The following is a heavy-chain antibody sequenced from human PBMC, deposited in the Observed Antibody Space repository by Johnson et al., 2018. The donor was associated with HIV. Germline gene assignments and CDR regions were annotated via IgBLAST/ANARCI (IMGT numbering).Heavy chain of an antibody. CDR3: ARVEWELELLGAFDI. CDR1: GFTFSSYA. D-gene: IGHD1-7*01. V-gene: IGHV3-30*04. Sequence: QMLLVESGGGVVQPGRSLRLSCAASGFTFSSYAMHLVRQAPGKGLEWVAVISYDGSNKYYADSVKGRFTISRDNSKNTLYLQMNSLGAEDTAVYYCARVEWELELLGAFDIWGQGTMVTVSS. CDR2: ISYDGSNK. J-gene: IGHJ3*02.